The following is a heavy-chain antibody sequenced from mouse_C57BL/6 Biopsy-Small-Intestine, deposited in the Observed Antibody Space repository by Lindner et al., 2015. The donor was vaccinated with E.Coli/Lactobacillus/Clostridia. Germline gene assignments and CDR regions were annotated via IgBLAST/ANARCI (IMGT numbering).Heavy chain of an antibody. Sequence: SVKVSCKASGSIFSNYAINWVRQAPGQGLEWMGGILPMFGTPNYAEKFQGRVTITADESTSTAYMELSSLRSEDTAVYYCARPNENSGYYRPDHGLDTWGQGTTVTVSS. CDR2: ILPMFGTP. J-gene: IGHJ1*01. CDR3: ARPNENSGYYRPDHGLDT. D-gene: IGHD1-1*01. V-gene: IGHV1-75*01. CDR1: GSIFSNYA.